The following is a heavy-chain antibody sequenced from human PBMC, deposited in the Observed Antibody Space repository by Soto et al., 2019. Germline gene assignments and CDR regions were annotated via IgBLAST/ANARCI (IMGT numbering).Heavy chain of an antibody. CDR1: GGSISSYY. CDR2: IYYSGST. Sequence: SETLSLTCTVSGGSISSYYWSWIRQPPGKGLEWIGYIYYSGSTNYNPSLKSRVTISVDTSKNQFSLKLSSVTAADTAVYYCARHLGSYGDYDYFDYWGQGTLVTVSS. CDR3: ARHLGSYGDYDYFDY. D-gene: IGHD4-17*01. J-gene: IGHJ4*02. V-gene: IGHV4-59*01.